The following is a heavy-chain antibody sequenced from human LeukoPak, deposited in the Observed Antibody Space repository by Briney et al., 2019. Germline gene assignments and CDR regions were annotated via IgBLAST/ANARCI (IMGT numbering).Heavy chain of an antibody. V-gene: IGHV4-59*08. CDR2: IYYSGST. CDR3: ARSGSSGWYLWDY. Sequence: PSETLSLTCTVSGGSISSYYWSWIRQPPGKGLEWIGYIYYSGSTNYNPSLKSRVTISVDTSKNQFSLKLSSVTAADTAVYYCARSGSSGWYLWDYWGQGTLVTVSS. J-gene: IGHJ4*02. CDR1: GGSISSYY. D-gene: IGHD6-19*01.